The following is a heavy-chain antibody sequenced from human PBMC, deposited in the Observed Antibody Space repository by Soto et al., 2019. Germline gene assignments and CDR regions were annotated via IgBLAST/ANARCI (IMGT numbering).Heavy chain of an antibody. CDR2: ISGSGGST. J-gene: IGHJ6*02. Sequence: EVQLLESGGGLVQPGGSLRLSCAASGFTFSSYAMSWVRQAPGKGLEWVSAISGSGGSTYYADSVKGRFTISRDNSKNKLYLQMNSLRAEDTAVYYCATQRDFWSGYLYYYYGMDVWGQGTTVTVSS. CDR1: GFTFSSYA. D-gene: IGHD3-3*01. V-gene: IGHV3-23*01. CDR3: ATQRDFWSGYLYYYYGMDV.